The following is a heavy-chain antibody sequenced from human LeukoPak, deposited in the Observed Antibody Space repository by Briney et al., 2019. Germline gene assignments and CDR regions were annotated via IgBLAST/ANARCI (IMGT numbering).Heavy chain of an antibody. V-gene: IGHV3-21*01. CDR3: ARMEAAYYDSSGYYS. J-gene: IGHJ4*02. CDR1: GFTFSSSS. D-gene: IGHD3-22*01. Sequence: GGSLRLSCAASGFTFSSSSMNWVRQAPAKGLEWVSSISSSSSYIYYADSVKGRFTISRDNAKNSLYLQMNSLRAEDTAVYYCARMEAAYYDSSGYYSWGQGTLVTVSS. CDR2: ISSSSSYI.